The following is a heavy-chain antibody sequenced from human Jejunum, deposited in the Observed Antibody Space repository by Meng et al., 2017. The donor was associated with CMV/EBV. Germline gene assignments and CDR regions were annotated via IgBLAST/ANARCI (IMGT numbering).Heavy chain of an antibody. D-gene: IGHD2-2*01. V-gene: IGHV1-2*02. J-gene: IGHJ4*02. CDR3: VREGQVVPATLPFDY. CDR1: YTFSDPY. CDR2: MNSNTGDP. Sequence: YTFSDPYIHWVRQAPGQGLEWLGWMNSNTGDPHYADKFRGRVTMTRDTATSTAYMDLSRLTSDDTAVYYCVREGQVVPATLPFDYWGQGTLVTVSS.